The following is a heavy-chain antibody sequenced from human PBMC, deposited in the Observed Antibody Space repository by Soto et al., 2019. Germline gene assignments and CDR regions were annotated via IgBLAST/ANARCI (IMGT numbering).Heavy chain of an antibody. CDR3: ARNGRYCSVGSSYSRYYYYGMDV. CDR2: INPSSGGT. Sequence: ASVKVSCKASGYTFTGYSMHWVRQAPGQGLEWMGWINPSSGGTNYAQKFQGRVTMTRDTSISTAYMELSRLRSDDTAVYYCARNGRYCSVGSSYSRYYYYGMDVWGQGNTVTVSS. D-gene: IGHD2-15*01. CDR1: GYTFTGYS. V-gene: IGHV1-2*02. J-gene: IGHJ6*01.